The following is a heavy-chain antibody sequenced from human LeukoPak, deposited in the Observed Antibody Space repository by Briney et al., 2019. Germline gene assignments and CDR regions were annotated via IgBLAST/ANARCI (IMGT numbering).Heavy chain of an antibody. CDR1: GYTFTSYG. CDR3: ASLHEATTVRYFDWLLQNNHYYSYGMDV. V-gene: IGHV1-18*01. CDR2: ISAYNGNT. D-gene: IGHD3-9*01. J-gene: IGHJ6*02. Sequence: ASVKVSCKASGYTFTSYGISWVRQAPGQGLEWMGWISAYNGNTNYAQKLQGRVTMTTDTSTSTAYMELRSLRSDDTAVYYCASLHEATTVRYFDWLLQNNHYYSYGMDVWGQGTTVTVSS.